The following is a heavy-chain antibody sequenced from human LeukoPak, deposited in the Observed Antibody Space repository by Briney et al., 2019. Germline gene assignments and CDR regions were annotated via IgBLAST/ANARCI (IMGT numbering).Heavy chain of an antibody. V-gene: IGHV1-24*01. J-gene: IGHJ4*02. D-gene: IGHD3-10*01. CDR3: ATVAGFGELLSPFDY. CDR1: GYTLTELS. CDR2: FDPEDGET. Sequence: ASVKVSCKVSGYTLTELSMHWVRRAPGKGLEWMGGFDPEDGETIYAQKFQGRVTMTEDTSTDTAYMELSSLRSEDTAVYYCATVAGFGELLSPFDYWGQGTLVTVSS.